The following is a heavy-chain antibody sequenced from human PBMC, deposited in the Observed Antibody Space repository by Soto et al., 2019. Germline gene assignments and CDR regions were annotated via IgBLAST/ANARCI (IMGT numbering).Heavy chain of an antibody. Sequence: QVQLVQSGAEVKKPGSSVKVSCNASGGTFSSYAISWVRQAPGQGLEWMGGIIPIFGTANYAQKFQGRVTINADKSTSTAYMEVSSLTSEGRAVYYCARGRMGRGVTTFDYWGQGTLVTVSS. D-gene: IGHD3-10*01. CDR2: IIPIFGTA. J-gene: IGHJ4*02. CDR1: GGTFSSYA. CDR3: ARGRMGRGVTTFDY. V-gene: IGHV1-69*06.